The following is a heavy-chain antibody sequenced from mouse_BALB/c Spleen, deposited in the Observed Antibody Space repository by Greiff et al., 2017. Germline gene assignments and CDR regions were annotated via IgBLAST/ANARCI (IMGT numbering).Heavy chain of an antibody. Sequence: VQLQQSGAELVKPGASVKLSCTASGFNIKDTYMHWVKQRPEQGLEWIGRIDPANGNTKYDPKFQGKATITADTSSNTAYLQLSSLTSEDTAVYYCARGLRPYAMDYWGQGTSVTVSS. J-gene: IGHJ4*01. CDR2: IDPANGNT. CDR3: ARGLRPYAMDY. CDR1: GFNIKDTY. V-gene: IGHV14-3*02. D-gene: IGHD2-4*01.